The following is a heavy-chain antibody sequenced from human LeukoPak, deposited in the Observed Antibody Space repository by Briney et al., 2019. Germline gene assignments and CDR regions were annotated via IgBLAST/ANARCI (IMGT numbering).Heavy chain of an antibody. CDR3: ARDRGIVVVPALFYFDY. CDR2: ISAYNGNT. V-gene: IGHV1-18*01. D-gene: IGHD2-2*01. J-gene: IGHJ4*02. CDR1: GYRFTSCG. Sequence: ASVNVTCSASGYRFTSCGISWVWHPPGQGLEWMGWISAYNGNTNYAQTLQGRVTMTTDTSTSTASMELRSLRSEDTAVYYCARDRGIVVVPALFYFDYWGQGTLVTVSS.